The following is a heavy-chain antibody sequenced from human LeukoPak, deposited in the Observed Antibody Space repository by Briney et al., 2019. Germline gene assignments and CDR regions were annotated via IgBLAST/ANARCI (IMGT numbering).Heavy chain of an antibody. CDR1: GGSISSYY. V-gene: IGHV4-59*01. CDR2: ISYSGST. CDR3: ASGGYRSSTSCYPNWFDP. D-gene: IGHD2-2*01. J-gene: IGHJ5*02. Sequence: SSETLSLTCTVSGGSISSYYWSWIRQPPGKGLEWIGYISYSGSTNCNPSLKSRVTISLDTSKNQFSLKLSSVTAADTALYYCASGGYRSSTSCYPNWFDPWGQGTLVTVSS.